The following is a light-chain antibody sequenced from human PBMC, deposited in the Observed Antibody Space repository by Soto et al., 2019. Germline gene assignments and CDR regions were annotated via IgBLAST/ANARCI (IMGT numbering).Light chain of an antibody. CDR2: GAS. CDR3: QQYNNWPPWT. CDR1: QSFSSN. Sequence: EIVMTQSPATLSVSPGERATLSCRASQSFSSNLAWYQRKPGQAPRLLIYGASTRATGIPARFSGSGSGTEFTLTISSLQSEDFAVYYCQQYNNWPPWTFGQGTKVEIK. V-gene: IGKV3-15*01. J-gene: IGKJ1*01.